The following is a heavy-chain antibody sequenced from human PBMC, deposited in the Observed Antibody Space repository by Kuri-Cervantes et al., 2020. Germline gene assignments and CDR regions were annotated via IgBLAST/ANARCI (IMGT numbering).Heavy chain of an antibody. CDR2: IYSGTST. D-gene: IGHD3-3*01. J-gene: IGHJ5*02. Sequence: GESLKISCAASGFTVSSNYMSWVRQAPGKGLEWVSVIYSGTSTYYADSVKGRFTISRDNAKNSLYLQMNSLRAEDTAFYYCAKDWSYDFWSGPAGPWGQGTLVTVSS. CDR1: GFTVSSNY. CDR3: AKDWSYDFWSGPAGP. V-gene: IGHV3-53*05.